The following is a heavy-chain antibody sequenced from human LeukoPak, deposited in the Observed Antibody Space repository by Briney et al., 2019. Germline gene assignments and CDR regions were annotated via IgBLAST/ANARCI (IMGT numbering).Heavy chain of an antibody. D-gene: IGHD3-10*02. CDR3: AELGITMIGGV. Sequence: PGGSLRLSCAASGFTFSGHGMNWVRQAPGKGLEWVSYISSSGSTIYYADSVKGRFTISRDNAKNSLYLQMNSLRAEDTAVYYCAELGITMIGGVWGKGTTVTISS. CDR1: GFTFSGHG. V-gene: IGHV3-48*04. CDR2: ISSSGSTI. J-gene: IGHJ6*04.